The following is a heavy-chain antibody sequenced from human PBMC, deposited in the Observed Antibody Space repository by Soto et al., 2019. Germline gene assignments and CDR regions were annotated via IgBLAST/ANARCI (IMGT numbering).Heavy chain of an antibody. CDR3: ATESGSTYGYFDY. Sequence: PSEPLFLTCTVSGGSITSSYWSWMRQSPGKGLEWIVYISNSGSTGYNPSLKTRLSMSVDRSKNQFTLRLTSVTAADTAVYFCATESGSTYGYFDYWGQGTQVTVSS. CDR1: GGSITSSY. CDR2: ISNSGST. V-gene: IGHV4-30-4*01. J-gene: IGHJ4*02. D-gene: IGHD5-18*01.